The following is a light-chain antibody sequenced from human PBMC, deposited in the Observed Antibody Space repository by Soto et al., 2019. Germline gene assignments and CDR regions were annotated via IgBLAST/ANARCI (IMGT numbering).Light chain of an antibody. CDR3: QQYGTSPYT. J-gene: IGKJ2*01. CDR2: GTS. Sequence: EIVLTQSPGTLSLSPGQRATLSCRASQRVSSTYLAWYQQKPGQAPRLLIYGTSIRATGIPDRFSGSGSGTDFTLTISRLEPEDSAVYSCQQYGTSPYTFGQGTKLEIK. V-gene: IGKV3-20*01. CDR1: QRVSSTY.